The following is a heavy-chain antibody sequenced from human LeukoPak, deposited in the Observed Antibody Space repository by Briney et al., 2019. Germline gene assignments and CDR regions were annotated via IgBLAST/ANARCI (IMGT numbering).Heavy chain of an antibody. V-gene: IGHV3-21*01. J-gene: IGHJ6*03. CDR1: GFTFSSYS. CDR3: ARDDSSSWYSYYMDV. Sequence: GGSLRLSCAASGFTFSSYSMNWVRQAPGKGLEWVSSISSSSSYIYYADSVKGRFTISRDNAKNSLYLQMNSLRAEDTAVYYCARDDSSSWYSYYMDVWGKGTTVTISS. D-gene: IGHD6-13*01. CDR2: ISSSSSYI.